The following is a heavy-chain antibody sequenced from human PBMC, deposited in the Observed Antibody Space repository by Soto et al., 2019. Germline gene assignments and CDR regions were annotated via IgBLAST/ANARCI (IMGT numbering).Heavy chain of an antibody. V-gene: IGHV4-39*01. Sequence: QLQLQESGPGLVKPSETLSLTCTVSGGSISSSSYYWGWIRQPPGKGLEWIGSIYYSGSTYYNPSLKSRVTISVATSKNQFSLKLSSVTAADTAVYYCARRTAFYYGSGSYYQNYYYYYGMDVWGQGTTVTVSS. CDR3: ARRTAFYYGSGSYYQNYYYYYGMDV. CDR2: IYYSGST. CDR1: GGSISSSSYY. D-gene: IGHD3-10*01. J-gene: IGHJ6*02.